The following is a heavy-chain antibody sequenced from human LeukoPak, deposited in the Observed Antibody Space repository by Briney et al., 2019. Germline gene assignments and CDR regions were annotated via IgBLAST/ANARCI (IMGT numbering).Heavy chain of an antibody. CDR1: GGSISSSSYY. CDR3: ARGVRGVQAPYYFDY. D-gene: IGHD3-10*01. J-gene: IGHJ4*02. Sequence: PSETLSLTCTVSGGSISSSSYYWGWIRQPPGKGLEWIGSIYYSGSTNYNPSLKSRVTISVDTSKNQFSLKLSSVTAADTAVYYCARGVRGVQAPYYFDYWGQGTLVTVSS. CDR2: IYYSGST. V-gene: IGHV4-39*07.